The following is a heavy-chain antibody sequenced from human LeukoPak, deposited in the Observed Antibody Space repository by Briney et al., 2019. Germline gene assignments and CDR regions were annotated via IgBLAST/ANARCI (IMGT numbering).Heavy chain of an antibody. Sequence: GGSLRLSCAASGFTFSSSAMSWVRQAPGKGLEWVAVIWYDGSNKYYADSVKGRFTISRDNSKNTLYLQMNSLRAGDTAVYYCARDFYGYNPFDYWGQGTLVTVSS. V-gene: IGHV3-33*08. J-gene: IGHJ4*02. D-gene: IGHD5-24*01. CDR3: ARDFYGYNPFDY. CDR1: GFTFSSSA. CDR2: IWYDGSNK.